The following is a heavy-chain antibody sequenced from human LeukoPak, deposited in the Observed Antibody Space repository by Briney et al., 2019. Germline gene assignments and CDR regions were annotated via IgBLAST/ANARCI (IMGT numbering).Heavy chain of an antibody. CDR2: IYTSGST. CDR1: GGSISSYH. Sequence: SETLSLTCTGTGGSISSYHRSWIRQPAGKGLEWIGRIYTSGSTNYNPTLKSRVTMSVDTSKTQFSLKLSSVTAADTAVYYCAREASSDYLYYYYYGMDVWGQGTTVTVSS. CDR3: AREASSDYLYYYYYGMDV. J-gene: IGHJ6*02. V-gene: IGHV4-4*07. D-gene: IGHD3-22*01.